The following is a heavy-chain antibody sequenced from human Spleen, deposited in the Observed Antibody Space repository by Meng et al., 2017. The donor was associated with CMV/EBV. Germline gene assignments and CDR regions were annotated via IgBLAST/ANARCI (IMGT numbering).Heavy chain of an antibody. D-gene: IGHD3-3*01. CDR3: ASGVSYDFWTAGMDV. Sequence: ASGYTFNSYYIHWVRQAPGQGLEWMAIINPSGGSTIYAQNFQGRVTMTRDTSTSTVYMDLSSLTSEDTAVYYCASGVSYDFWTAGMDVWGQGTTVTVSS. CDR2: INPSGGST. CDR1: GYTFNSYY. J-gene: IGHJ6*02. V-gene: IGHV1-46*02.